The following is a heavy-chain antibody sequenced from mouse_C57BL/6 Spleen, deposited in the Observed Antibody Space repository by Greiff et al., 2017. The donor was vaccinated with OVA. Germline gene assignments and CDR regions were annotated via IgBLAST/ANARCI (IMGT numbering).Heavy chain of an antibody. D-gene: IGHD1-3*01. CDR3: ARRTSLKDYFDY. CDR1: GFSLSTSGMG. CDR2: TSWDDDK. V-gene: IGHV8-12*01. Sequence: QVTLKVSGPGILQSSQSLSLTCSFSGFSLSTSGMGVSWIRQPSGKGLEWLVHTSWDDDKRYNPFLKSRPTISKDTSSNQVFLNITSVDTADTATYYCARRTSLKDYFDYWGQGTTLTVSS. J-gene: IGHJ2*01.